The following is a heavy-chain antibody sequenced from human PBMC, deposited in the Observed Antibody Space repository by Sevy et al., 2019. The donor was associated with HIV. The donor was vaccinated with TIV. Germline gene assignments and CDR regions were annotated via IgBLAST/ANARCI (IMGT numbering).Heavy chain of an antibody. CDR3: AGGRYDSSGSFDALDI. V-gene: IGHV3-23*01. CDR1: GFTFTSYA. D-gene: IGHD3-22*01. J-gene: IGHJ3*02. Sequence: GGSLRLSCKPSGFTFTSYAMNWVRQAPGKGLEWISTIYGSGGVTYYADSGKGRFTISRDKSKKTLYLQMNSLRIEDTAVYYCAGGRYDSSGSFDALDIWGQGTMVTVSS. CDR2: IYGSGGVT.